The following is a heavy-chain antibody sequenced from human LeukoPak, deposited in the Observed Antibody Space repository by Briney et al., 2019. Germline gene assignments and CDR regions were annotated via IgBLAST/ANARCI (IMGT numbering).Heavy chain of an antibody. Sequence: GGSLRLSCAASRFTFSSYAMSWVRQAPGKGLEWVSSFSGSGGDTYYADSVKGRFTISRDNSMNTLYLQMNSLRAEDTAVYYCARSGYTRFDYWGQGTLVTVSS. V-gene: IGHV3-23*01. CDR2: FSGSGGDT. CDR1: RFTFSSYA. CDR3: ARSGYTRFDY. J-gene: IGHJ4*02. D-gene: IGHD5-24*01.